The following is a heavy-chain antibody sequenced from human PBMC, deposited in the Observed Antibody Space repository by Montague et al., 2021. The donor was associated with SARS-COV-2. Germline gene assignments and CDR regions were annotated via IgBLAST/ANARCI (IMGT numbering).Heavy chain of an antibody. J-gene: IGHJ4*02. D-gene: IGHD4-17*01. Sequence: SETLSLTCIVSGSSVRSYFWSWIRQPPGKGLEWIGSIYDSGSTNYNPSLKSRVTISVDTSKNQFSLKLSAVTAADTVVYYCARENTVTTFGGPYYIDSWGQGTLVTVSA. CDR3: ARENTVTTFGGPYYIDS. V-gene: IGHV4-59*02. CDR1: GSSVRSYF. CDR2: IYDSGST.